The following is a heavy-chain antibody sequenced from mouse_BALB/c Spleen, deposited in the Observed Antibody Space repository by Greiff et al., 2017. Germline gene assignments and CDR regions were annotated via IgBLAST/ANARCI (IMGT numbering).Heavy chain of an antibody. D-gene: IGHD2-2*01. CDR1: GFTIKDYY. J-gene: IGHJ3*01. CDR2: IDPENGDT. CDR3: NHGYDGKTY. Sequence: VQLQQSGAELVRSGASVKLSCTASGFTIKDYYMHWVKQRPEQGLEWIGSIDPENGDTEYAPKFQGKATMTADNSSNTAYLQLSSLTSDDTAVYYCNHGYDGKTYWGQGTLVTVSA. V-gene: IGHV14-4*02.